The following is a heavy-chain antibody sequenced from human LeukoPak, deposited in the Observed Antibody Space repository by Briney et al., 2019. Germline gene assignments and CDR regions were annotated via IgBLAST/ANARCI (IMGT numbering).Heavy chain of an antibody. J-gene: IGHJ5*02. CDR1: GGSISSGGYY. D-gene: IGHD3-22*01. V-gene: IGHV4-31*03. Sequence: PSETLSRTCTVSGGSISSGGYYWSWIRQHPGKGLEWIGYIYYSGSTYYNPSLKSRVTISVDTSKNQFSLKLSSVTAADTAVYYCARSAYYDSSGYYSWGQGTLVTVSS. CDR2: IYYSGST. CDR3: ARSAYYDSSGYYS.